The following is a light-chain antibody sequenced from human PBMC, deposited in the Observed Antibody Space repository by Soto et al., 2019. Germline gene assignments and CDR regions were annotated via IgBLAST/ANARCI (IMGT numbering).Light chain of an antibody. V-gene: IGLV2-23*02. CDR1: SSDVGSYNL. J-gene: IGLJ2*01. CDR3: CSYAGSSSVV. Sequence: QSALTQPASGSGSPGQSITISCTGTSSDVGSYNLVSWYQQHPGKAPKLMIYEVSKRPSGVSNRFSGSKSGNTASLTISGLQAEDDADYYCCSYAGSSSVVFGGGTKLTVL. CDR2: EVS.